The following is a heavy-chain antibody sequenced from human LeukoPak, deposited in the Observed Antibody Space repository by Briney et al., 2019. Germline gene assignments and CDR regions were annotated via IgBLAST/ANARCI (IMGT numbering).Heavy chain of an antibody. CDR2: ISYDGSNK. V-gene: IGHV3-30*18. Sequence: PGGSLRLSCAASGFTFSSYGMHWVRQAPGKGLEWAAVISYDGSNKYYAGSVKGRFTISRDNSKNTLYLQMNSLRAEDTAVCYCAKVVDGYNSDSDHWGQGTLVTVSS. CDR1: GFTFSSYG. D-gene: IGHD5-12*01. J-gene: IGHJ4*02. CDR3: AKVVDGYNSDSDH.